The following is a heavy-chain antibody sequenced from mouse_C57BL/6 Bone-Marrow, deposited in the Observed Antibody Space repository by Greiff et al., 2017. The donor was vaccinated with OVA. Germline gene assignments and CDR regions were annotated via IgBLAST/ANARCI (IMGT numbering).Heavy chain of an antibody. V-gene: IGHV2-2*01. CDR1: GFSLTSYG. Sequence: QVQLQQSGPGLVQPSQSLSITCTASGFSLTSYGVHWVRQSPGKGLEWLGVICSGGSTDYNAAIMSRLSISKDNSTSQVFYKMNRLQADEAAVYYCARSLWLRRKAWFADWGQGTLVTVSA. CDR3: ARSLWLRRKAWFAD. D-gene: IGHD2-2*01. J-gene: IGHJ3*01. CDR2: ICSGGST.